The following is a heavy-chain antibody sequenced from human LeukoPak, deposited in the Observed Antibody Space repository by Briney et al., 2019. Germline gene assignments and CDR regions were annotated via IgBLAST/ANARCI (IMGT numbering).Heavy chain of an antibody. J-gene: IGHJ6*03. CDR2: INPSGGST. Sequence: ASVKVSCKASGYTFTGYYMHWVRQAPGQGLEWMGIINPSGGSTNYAQKFQGRVTMTRDMSTSTVHMELSSLRSEDTAVYYCARGAKGLNGGIFYYYYYMDVWGKGTTVTVSS. D-gene: IGHD4-23*01. CDR3: ARGAKGLNGGIFYYYYYMDV. V-gene: IGHV1-46*01. CDR1: GYTFTGYY.